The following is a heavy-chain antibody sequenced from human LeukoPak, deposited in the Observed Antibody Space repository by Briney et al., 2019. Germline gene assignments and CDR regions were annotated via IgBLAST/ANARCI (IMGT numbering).Heavy chain of an antibody. V-gene: IGHV4-34*01. D-gene: IGHD4-23*01. Sequence: SETLSLTCAVHGGSFSGYHWNWIRQSPAKGLEWIGEINDRGHTNYNPSLKSRVTISVDTSKKQFSLRLSSVTAADTAVYYCARDPTTVVTLPYYFDFWGQGTLVAVSS. CDR3: ARDPTTVVTLPYYFDF. CDR1: GGSFSGYH. J-gene: IGHJ4*02. CDR2: INDRGHT.